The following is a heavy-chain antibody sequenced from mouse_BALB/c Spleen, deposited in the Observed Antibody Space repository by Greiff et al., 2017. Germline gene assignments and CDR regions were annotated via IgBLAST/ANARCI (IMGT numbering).Heavy chain of an antibody. D-gene: IGHD2-4*01. CDR1: GFTFSSYT. J-gene: IGHJ2*01. CDR3: TRGRITYYFDY. V-gene: IGHV5-6-4*01. Sequence: EVQLVESGGGLVKPGGSLKLSCAASGFTFSSYTMSWVRQTPEKRLEWVATISSGGSYTYYPDSVKGRFTISRDNAKNTLYLQMSSLKSEDTAMYYCTRGRITYYFDYWGQGTTLTVSS. CDR2: ISSGGSYT.